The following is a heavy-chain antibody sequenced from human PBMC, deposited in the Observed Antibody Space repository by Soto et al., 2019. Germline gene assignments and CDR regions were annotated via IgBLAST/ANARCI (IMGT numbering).Heavy chain of an antibody. CDR3: ARVWCSGGSCYSGGWFDP. CDR2: IYYSGST. D-gene: IGHD2-15*01. Sequence: SETLSLTCTVSGGSISSYYWSWIRQPPGKGLEWIGYIYYSGSTNYNPSLKSRVTISVDTSKNQFSLKLSSVTAADTAVYYCARVWCSGGSCYSGGWFDPWGQGTLVTVSS. CDR1: GGSISSYY. J-gene: IGHJ5*02. V-gene: IGHV4-59*01.